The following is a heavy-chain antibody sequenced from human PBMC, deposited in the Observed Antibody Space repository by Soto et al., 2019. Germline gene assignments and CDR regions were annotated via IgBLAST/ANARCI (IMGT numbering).Heavy chain of an antibody. D-gene: IGHD3-9*01. J-gene: IGHJ6*02. CDR1: GFTFSSYG. CDR3: ARDLFRLRYFDWSSHYGMDV. V-gene: IGHV3-33*01. CDR2: IWYDGSNK. Sequence: PGGSLRLSCAASGFTFSSYGMHWVRQAPGKGLEWVAVIWYDGSNKYYADSVKGRFTISRDNSKNTLYLQMNSLRAEDTAVYYCARDLFRLRYFDWSSHYGMDVWGQGTTVTVSS.